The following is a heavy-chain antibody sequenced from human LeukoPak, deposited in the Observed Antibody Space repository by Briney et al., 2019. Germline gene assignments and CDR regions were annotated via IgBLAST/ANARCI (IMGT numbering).Heavy chain of an antibody. J-gene: IGHJ4*02. CDR3: ARMAGAIFGGGFDY. CDR2: ISSSGSTI. CDR1: GFTFSSYE. D-gene: IGHD3-3*01. V-gene: IGHV3-48*03. Sequence: GGSLRLSCAASGFTFSSYEMNWVRQAPGKGLEWVSYISSSGSTIYYADSVKGRFTISRDNAKNSLYLQMNSLRAEDTAVYYCARMAGAIFGGGFDYWGQRTLVTVSS.